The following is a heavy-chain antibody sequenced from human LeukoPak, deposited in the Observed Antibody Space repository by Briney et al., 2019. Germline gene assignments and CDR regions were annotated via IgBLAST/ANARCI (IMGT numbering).Heavy chain of an antibody. J-gene: IGHJ4*02. D-gene: IGHD3-3*01. Sequence: PGGSLRLSCTASGFTFSSYVMHWVRQAPGRGLEWVAVISYDGSKKYYADSVKGRFTISRDNSKNTLYLQMNSLGTEDTALYYCARQYDFWGQGTQVTVSS. CDR2: ISYDGSKK. CDR3: ARQYDF. V-gene: IGHV3-30*04. CDR1: GFTFSSYV.